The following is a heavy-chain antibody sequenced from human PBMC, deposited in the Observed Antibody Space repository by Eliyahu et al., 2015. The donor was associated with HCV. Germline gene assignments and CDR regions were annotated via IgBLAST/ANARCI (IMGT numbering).Heavy chain of an antibody. J-gene: IGHJ4*02. CDR3: TTFPSYGSGSYAGY. D-gene: IGHD3-10*01. CDR2: IRSKANSYAT. CDR1: GFTFSGSA. V-gene: IGHV3-73*02. Sequence: EVQLVESGGGLVQPGGSLKLSCAASGFTFSGSAMHWVRQASGKGLEWVGRIRSKANSYATAYAASVKGRFTISRDDSKNTAYLQMNSLKTEDTAVYYCTTFPSYGSGSYAGYWGQGTLVTVSS.